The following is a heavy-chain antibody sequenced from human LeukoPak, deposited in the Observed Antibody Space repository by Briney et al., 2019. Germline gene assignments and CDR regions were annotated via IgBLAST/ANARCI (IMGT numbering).Heavy chain of an antibody. CDR2: ISSSSSYI. CDR3: ARDWGCCSSTSCSRPIDY. D-gene: IGHD2-2*01. V-gene: IGHV3-21*01. J-gene: IGHJ4*02. Sequence: GGSLRLSCAASGFTFSSYSMNWVRQAPGKGLEWVSSISSSSSYIYYADSVKGRFTISRDNAKNSLYLQMNSLRAEDTAVYYCARDWGCCSSTSCSRPIDYWGQGTLVTVSS. CDR1: GFTFSSYS.